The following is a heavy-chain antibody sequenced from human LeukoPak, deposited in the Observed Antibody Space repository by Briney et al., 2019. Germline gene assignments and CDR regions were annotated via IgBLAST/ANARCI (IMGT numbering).Heavy chain of an antibody. D-gene: IGHD2-15*01. V-gene: IGHV4-59*11. CDR2: IYYSGST. CDR1: GGSISSHY. CDR3: ARDPFYCSGGSCYLAPSGGFDP. Sequence: SETLSLTCTVSGGSISSHYWSWIRQPPGKGLEWIGDIYYSGSTNYNPSLKSRVTISVDTSKNQFSLKLSSVTAADTAVYYCARDPFYCSGGSCYLAPSGGFDPWGQGTLVTVSS. J-gene: IGHJ5*02.